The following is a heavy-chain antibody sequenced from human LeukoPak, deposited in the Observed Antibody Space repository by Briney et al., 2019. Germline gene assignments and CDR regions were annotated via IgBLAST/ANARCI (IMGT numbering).Heavy chain of an antibody. CDR1: GFTFSSYS. CDR3: ASGIRERGFDS. J-gene: IGHJ4*02. V-gene: IGHV3-21*01. CDR2: ISSSSSYI. Sequence: GGSLRLSCAASGFTFSSYSMNWVRQAPGKGLEWVSSISSSSSYIYYAASVKGRFTISRDNAKNSLYPQMNRLRAEDTAVYYCASGIRERGFDSWGQGTLVTVSS. D-gene: IGHD1-1*01.